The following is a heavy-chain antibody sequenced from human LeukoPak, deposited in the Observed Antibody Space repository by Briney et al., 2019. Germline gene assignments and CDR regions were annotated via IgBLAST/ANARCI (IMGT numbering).Heavy chain of an antibody. CDR3: ARDPMADFDY. V-gene: IGHV3-30*04. Sequence: PGGSLRLSCAASGFTFITYAMHWVRQAPGKGLEWVAVISSDGRNKIYADSVKGRFTISRDNFQNTLFLQMNSLGTEDTAVYYCARDPMADFDYWGQGTLVTVSS. CDR2: ISSDGRNK. CDR1: GFTFITYA. J-gene: IGHJ4*02. D-gene: IGHD2-8*01.